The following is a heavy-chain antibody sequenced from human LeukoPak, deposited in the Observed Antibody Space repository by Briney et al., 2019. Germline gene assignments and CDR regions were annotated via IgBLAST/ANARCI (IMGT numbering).Heavy chain of an antibody. CDR1: GGSFSGYY. CDR3: ARSVRGYYYGSGTNYGMDV. Sequence: SETLSLTCAVYGGSFSGYYWSWIRQPTGKGLEWIGEINHSGSTNYNPSLKSRVTISVDTSKNQFSLKLSSVTAADTAVYYCARSVRGYYYGSGTNYGMDVWGKGTTVTVSS. CDR2: INHSGST. D-gene: IGHD3-10*01. V-gene: IGHV4-34*01. J-gene: IGHJ6*04.